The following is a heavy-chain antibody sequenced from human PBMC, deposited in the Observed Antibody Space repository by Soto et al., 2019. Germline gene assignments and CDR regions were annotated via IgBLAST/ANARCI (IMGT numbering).Heavy chain of an antibody. CDR1: GGTFSSYA. J-gene: IGHJ4*02. Sequence: QVQLVQSGAEVKKPGSSVKVSCKASGGTFSSYAISWVRQAPGQGLEWMGGIIPIFGTANYAQKLQGRVTITADESTSTAYRERSSLKSEDTAVYYCAGAKTINSGRYSLALDYWGQGTLVTVSS. D-gene: IGHD1-26*01. CDR3: AGAKTINSGRYSLALDY. V-gene: IGHV1-69*01. CDR2: IIPIFGTA.